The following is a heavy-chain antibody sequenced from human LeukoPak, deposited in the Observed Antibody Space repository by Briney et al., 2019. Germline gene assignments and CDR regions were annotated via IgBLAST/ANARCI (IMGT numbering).Heavy chain of an antibody. J-gene: IGHJ4*02. CDR1: GFTFNTFW. CDR2: INSEGGST. V-gene: IGHV3-74*01. CDR3: ARDWSPSIDY. Sequence: GGSLRLSCAVSGFTFNTFWMHWVRHAPGKGLVWVSRINSEGGSTSYADSVKGRFTISRDNAKNTLYLQMNSLRAEDTAVYYCARDWSPSIDYWGQGTLVTVSS.